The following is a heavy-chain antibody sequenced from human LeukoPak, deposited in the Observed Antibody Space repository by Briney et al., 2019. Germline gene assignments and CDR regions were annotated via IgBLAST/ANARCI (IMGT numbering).Heavy chain of an antibody. CDR2: INPNSGGT. CDR1: GYTFTGYY. V-gene: IGHV1-2*02. D-gene: IGHD1-26*01. J-gene: IGHJ4*02. Sequence: ASVKVSCKASGYTFTGYYIHWVRQAPGQGHEWMGWINPNSGGTNYAQKFQGRVTMTRDTSSSTAYMERSRLRSGDTAVYYCARDREWELLCYFDYWGQGTLVTVSS. CDR3: ARDREWELLCYFDY.